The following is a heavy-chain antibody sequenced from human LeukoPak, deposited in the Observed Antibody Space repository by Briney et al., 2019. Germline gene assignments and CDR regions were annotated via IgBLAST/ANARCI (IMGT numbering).Heavy chain of an antibody. V-gene: IGHV4-38-2*01. CDR2: VFHLQTVRT. D-gene: IGHD3-10*02. CDR3: GRVLNTPKHLDS. CDR1: DASIRGTFH. J-gene: IGHJ4*02. Sequence: PSETLSLTCALSDASIRGTFHWAWFRQPPGKALEWIGTVFHLQTVRTVSNPSLVSRISMSLDTFLNEFSLNLTSVTAADTARYVGGRVLNTPKHLDSWGRGTLVTVSS.